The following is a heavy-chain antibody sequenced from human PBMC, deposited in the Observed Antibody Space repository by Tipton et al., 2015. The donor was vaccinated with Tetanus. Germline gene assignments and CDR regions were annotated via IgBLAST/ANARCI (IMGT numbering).Heavy chain of an antibody. CDR1: GASLSSGDYY. CDR2: IYQTGTT. J-gene: IGHJ4*02. V-gene: IGHV4-30-4*01. Sequence: TLSLTCTVSGASLSSGDYYWSWIRKPPGKDLEWIGYIYQTGTTYYNPSLKGRVTISMDTSNTQFSLRLDSLTAADTAVYYCARAAGFLGLTHDFWARGPLVSVSS. D-gene: IGHD2/OR15-2a*01. CDR3: ARAAGFLGLTHDF.